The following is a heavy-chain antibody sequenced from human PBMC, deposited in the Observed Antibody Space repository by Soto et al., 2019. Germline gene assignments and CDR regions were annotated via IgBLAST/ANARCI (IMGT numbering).Heavy chain of an antibody. CDR2: IIPIVGTA. V-gene: IGHV1-69*01. CDR3: ASLADDSRFSGI. Sequence: QVQLVKSGAEVKTPGSSVKVSCKASGGTFSSYAISWVRQAPGQGLEWMGGIIPIVGTANYAQKFQGRVTITADESTSTAYMELRSRRSEDTAVYSCASLADDSRFSGIWGQGTMVTVSS. J-gene: IGHJ3*02. D-gene: IGHD3-22*01. CDR1: GGTFSSYA.